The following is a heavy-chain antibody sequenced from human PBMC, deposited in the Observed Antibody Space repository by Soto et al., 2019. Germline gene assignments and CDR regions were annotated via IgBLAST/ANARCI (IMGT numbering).Heavy chain of an antibody. Sequence: QVQLQESGPGLVKPSQTLSLTCTVSGGSISSGGYYWSWIRQHPGKGLEWIGYIYYSGSTYYNPSLKSRVTISVDTSKNQFSLKLSSVTAADTAVYYCARGQIDYYGSGMGDWFDPWGQGTLVTVSS. CDR1: GGSISSGGYY. D-gene: IGHD3-10*01. CDR2: IYYSGST. V-gene: IGHV4-31*03. J-gene: IGHJ5*02. CDR3: ARGQIDYYGSGMGDWFDP.